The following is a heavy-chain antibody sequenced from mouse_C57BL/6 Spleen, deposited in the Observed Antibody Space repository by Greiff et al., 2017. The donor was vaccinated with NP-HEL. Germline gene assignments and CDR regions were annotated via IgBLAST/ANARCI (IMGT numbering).Heavy chain of an antibody. J-gene: IGHJ2*01. CDR1: GYAFSSYW. V-gene: IGHV1-80*01. CDR2: IYPGDGDT. CDR3: QRKEATTVVLEC. Sequence: VQLQQSGAVLVKPGASVKISCKASGYAFSSYWMNWVKQWPGKGLEWIGQIYPGDGDTNYNGQFTGKATLTADKSTSTASMQVSSLTYGDSAVYFVQRKEATTVVLECWGRSGTRSVSS. D-gene: IGHD1-1*01.